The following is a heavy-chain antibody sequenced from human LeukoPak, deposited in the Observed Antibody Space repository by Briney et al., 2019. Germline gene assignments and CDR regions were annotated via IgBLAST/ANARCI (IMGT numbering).Heavy chain of an antibody. CDR2: INQDGSEK. Sequence: PGGSLRLSCVASGFTFSHYWMTWVRQAPGKGLEWVANINQDGSEKNYVDSVKGRFTISRDNAKNSLYLQMNSLRAEDTAVYYCAVNLPFDYWGQGTLVTVSS. J-gene: IGHJ4*02. CDR1: GFTFSHYW. V-gene: IGHV3-7*01. CDR3: AVNLPFDY.